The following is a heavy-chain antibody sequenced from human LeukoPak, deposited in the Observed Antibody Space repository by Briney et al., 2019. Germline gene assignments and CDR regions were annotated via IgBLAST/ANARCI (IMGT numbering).Heavy chain of an antibody. D-gene: IGHD2-2*01. CDR3: ARGFYCSSTSCYYWFDP. J-gene: IGHJ5*02. CDR1: GYTFTSYD. CDR2: MNPNSGNT. V-gene: IGHV1-8*03. Sequence: GASVKVSCKASGYTFTSYDINWVRQATGQGLEWMGWMNPNSGNTGCAQKFQGRVTITRNTSISTAYMELSSLRSEDTAVYYCARGFYCSSTSCYYWFDPWGQGTLVTVSS.